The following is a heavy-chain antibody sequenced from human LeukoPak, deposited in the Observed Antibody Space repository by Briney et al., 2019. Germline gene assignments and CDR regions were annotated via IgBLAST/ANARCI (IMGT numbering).Heavy chain of an antibody. V-gene: IGHV1-2*02. Sequence: ASVKVSCKASGYTFTGYYMHWVRQAPGQGLEWMGWINPNSGGTNYAQKLQGRVTMTRDTSISTAYMELSRLRSDDTAVYYCAEGYCSSTSCSPIDYWGQGTLVTVSS. D-gene: IGHD2-2*01. CDR1: GYTFTGYY. CDR2: INPNSGGT. CDR3: AEGYCSSTSCSPIDY. J-gene: IGHJ4*02.